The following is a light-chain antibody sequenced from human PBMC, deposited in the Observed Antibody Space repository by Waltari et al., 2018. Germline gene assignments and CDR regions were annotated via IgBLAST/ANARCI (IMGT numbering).Light chain of an antibody. CDR2: AAS. CDR1: QDISNA. Sequence: DIQMTQSPSSLSASVGDKVTITCRASQDISNALAWYQQQPGKAPKLLIYAASNLQSGVPSRFSGSGSGTDFTLTISSLQPEDFAVYYCQQRNSYPLTFGGGTKVEIK. CDR3: QQRNSYPLT. V-gene: IGKV1-17*01. J-gene: IGKJ4*01.